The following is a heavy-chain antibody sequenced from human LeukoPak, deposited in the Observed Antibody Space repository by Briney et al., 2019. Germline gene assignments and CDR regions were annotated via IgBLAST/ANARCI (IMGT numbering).Heavy chain of an antibody. CDR2: ISSSSSYI. D-gene: IGHD1-26*01. CDR3: ARAGATWYFDY. J-gene: IGHJ4*02. V-gene: IGHV3-21*01. CDR1: GFTFSGYS. Sequence: GGSVRLSCAASGFTFSGYSMNWVRQAPGEGLEWVSSISSSSSYIYYADSVKGRFTISRDNAKNSLYLQMNSLRAEDTAVYYCARAGATWYFDYWGQGTLVTVSS.